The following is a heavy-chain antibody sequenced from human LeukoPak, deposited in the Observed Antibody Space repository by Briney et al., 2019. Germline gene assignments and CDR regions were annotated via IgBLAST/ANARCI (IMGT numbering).Heavy chain of an antibody. CDR1: GGSVSSYQ. CDR3: ARDTIFHYYGSGSHFNWFDP. D-gene: IGHD3-10*01. Sequence: PSETLSLTCTVSGGSVSSYQWSWIRQPAGKGLEWIGRTYITENTDDDPSNYNPSFKSRVTVSVDRSKNQFSLRLRSVSAADTAVYFCARDTIFHYYGSGSHFNWFDPWGQGTLVTVSS. J-gene: IGHJ5*02. CDR2: TYITENTDDDPS. V-gene: IGHV4-4*07.